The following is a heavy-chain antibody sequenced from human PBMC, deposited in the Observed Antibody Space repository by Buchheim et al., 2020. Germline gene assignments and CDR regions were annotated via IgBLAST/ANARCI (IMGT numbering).Heavy chain of an antibody. V-gene: IGHV4-59*01. Sequence: QVQLQESGPGLVKPSETLSLTCTVSGGSISSYYWSWIRQPPGKGLEWIGYFYYSGSTNYNPSLKSPVSISVDTSKNQFSLKLSSVTAADTAVYYCARGSGYCSSTSCYERDFDYWGQGTL. CDR2: FYYSGST. D-gene: IGHD2-2*03. CDR1: GGSISSYY. J-gene: IGHJ4*02. CDR3: ARGSGYCSSTSCYERDFDY.